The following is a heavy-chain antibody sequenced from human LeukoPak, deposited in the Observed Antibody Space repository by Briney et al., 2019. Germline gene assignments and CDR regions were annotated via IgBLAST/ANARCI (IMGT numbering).Heavy chain of an antibody. CDR1: GYSFTSYW. D-gene: IGHD6-13*01. V-gene: IGHV5-51*01. Sequence: GESLKISCKGSGYSFTSYWIGWVRQLPGEGLEWMGIIYPGDSDTRYSPSFQGQVTISADKSISTAYLQWSSLKASDTAMYYCARHGGIAAVGIQSDYWGQGTLVTVSS. CDR2: IYPGDSDT. J-gene: IGHJ4*02. CDR3: ARHGGIAAVGIQSDY.